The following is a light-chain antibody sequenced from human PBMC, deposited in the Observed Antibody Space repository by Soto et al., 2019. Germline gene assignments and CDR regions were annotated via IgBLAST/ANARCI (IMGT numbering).Light chain of an antibody. Sequence: EIVMTQSPATLSVSPGERSTLSCRASQSVSSNFAWYQQKPGQANRLLIYDASTRATGIPARFSGSGSGTEFTLTISSLQSEEFAVYYCKKYKKWPRTVGNGNKVDIK. V-gene: IGKV3-15*01. CDR2: DAS. CDR3: KKYKKWPRT. J-gene: IGKJ1*01. CDR1: QSVSSN.